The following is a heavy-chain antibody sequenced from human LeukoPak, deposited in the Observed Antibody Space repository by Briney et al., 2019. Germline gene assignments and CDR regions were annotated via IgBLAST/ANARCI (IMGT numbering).Heavy chain of an antibody. Sequence: GSLRLSCAASGFTFSSYAMSWVRQAPGKGLEWVSAISGSGGSTYYADPVKGRFTISRDNAKNTLNLQMNSLRAEDTAVYYCARDLGQYYDTSDNWFDPWGQGTLVTVSS. V-gene: IGHV3-23*01. CDR3: ARDLGQYYDTSDNWFDP. D-gene: IGHD3-22*01. J-gene: IGHJ5*02. CDR1: GFTFSSYA. CDR2: ISGSGGST.